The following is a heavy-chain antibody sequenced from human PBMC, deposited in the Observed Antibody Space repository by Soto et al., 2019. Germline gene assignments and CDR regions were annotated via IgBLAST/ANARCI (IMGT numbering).Heavy chain of an antibody. D-gene: IGHD6-13*01. Sequence: HCVRQVPGKGLEWVSGINWNSGSIGYGDSVKGRFAISRDNAKNSLHLQMNSLSAEDTAFYYCVKDESINWYSGHFRHWGQGTLVTVSS. CDR2: INWNSGSI. V-gene: IGHV3-9*01. J-gene: IGHJ1*01. CDR3: VKDESINWYSGHFRH.